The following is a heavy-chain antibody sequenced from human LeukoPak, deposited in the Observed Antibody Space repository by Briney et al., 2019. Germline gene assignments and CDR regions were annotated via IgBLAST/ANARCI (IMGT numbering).Heavy chain of an antibody. CDR3: AREGDILTGLVGDYYYYGMDV. Sequence: SVKVSCKASGYTFTSYGISWVRQAPGQGLEWMGWTSAYNGNTNYAQKLQGRVTMTTDTSTSTAYMELRSLRSDDTAVYYCAREGDILTGLVGDYYYYGMDVWGQGTTVTVSS. J-gene: IGHJ6*02. CDR1: GYTFTSYG. D-gene: IGHD3-9*01. V-gene: IGHV1-18*01. CDR2: TSAYNGNT.